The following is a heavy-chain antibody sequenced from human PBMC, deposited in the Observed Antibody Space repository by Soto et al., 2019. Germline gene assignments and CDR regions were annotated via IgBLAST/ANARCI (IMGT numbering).Heavy chain of an antibody. CDR2: FYYSGST. D-gene: IGHD1-1*01. V-gene: IGHV4-59*01. CDR3: AREGRMGTFDY. Sequence: SETLSLTCTVSGGSISSYYWSWVRQPPGKGLEWIGYFYYSGSTKYNPSLKSRVTILEDTSKNQFSLKLNSVTAADTAVYYCAREGRMGTFDYWGQGALVTVSS. J-gene: IGHJ4*02. CDR1: GGSISSYY.